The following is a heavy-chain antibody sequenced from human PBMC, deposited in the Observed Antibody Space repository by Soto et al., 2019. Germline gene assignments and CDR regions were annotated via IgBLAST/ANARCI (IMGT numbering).Heavy chain of an antibody. CDR3: ARATAPVLRSLEWSTIIPHSFDF. CDR2: VNHSGST. V-gene: IGHV4-34*02. CDR1: GGSFSAYN. Sequence: QVQLQQWGAGLLKPSETLSLTCAVYGGSFSAYNWSWIRQPRGKGLEWIGEVNHSGSTNSNPSLKSRVSIILDTSKNQFSLKLSHGTAADTAVYYWARATAPVLRSLEWSTIIPHSFDFWGQGTLVTVSS. D-gene: IGHD3-3*01. J-gene: IGHJ4*02.